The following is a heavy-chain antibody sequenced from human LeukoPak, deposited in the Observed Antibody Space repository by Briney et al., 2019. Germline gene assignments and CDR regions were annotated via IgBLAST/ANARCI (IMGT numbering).Heavy chain of an antibody. D-gene: IGHD1-26*01. Sequence: SETLSLTCTVSGGSFSRSSYYWGWIRQPPGKGLEWIGSIYYSGSTYYNPSLKSRVTISVDTSKNQFSLKLSSVTAADTAVYYCARLEPYSGKIQFDYWGQGTLVTVSS. J-gene: IGHJ4*02. V-gene: IGHV4-39*01. CDR3: ARLEPYSGKIQFDY. CDR2: IYYSGST. CDR1: GGSFSRSSYY.